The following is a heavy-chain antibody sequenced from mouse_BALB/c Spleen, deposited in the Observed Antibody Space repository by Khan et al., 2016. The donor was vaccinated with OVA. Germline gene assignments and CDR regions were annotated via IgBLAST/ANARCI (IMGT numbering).Heavy chain of an antibody. CDR2: ILPGSGSR. Sequence: VQLQQSGAELMKPGASVKISCKATGYTFSSYWLEWVKQRPGHGLEWIGEILPGSGSRNYNEKFKGKATFTADISSKTTYMQLSSLTSEESAAYYCEGVNYGSRDYFDYWGQGTTLTVSS. D-gene: IGHD1-1*01. V-gene: IGHV1-9*01. CDR1: GYTFSSYW. J-gene: IGHJ2*01. CDR3: EGVNYGSRDYFDY.